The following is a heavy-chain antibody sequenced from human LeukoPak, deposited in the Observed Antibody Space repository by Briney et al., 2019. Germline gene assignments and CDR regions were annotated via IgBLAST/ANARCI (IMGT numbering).Heavy chain of an antibody. CDR3: AKDLGALGMATLAFDI. J-gene: IGHJ3*02. V-gene: IGHV3-30*18. Sequence: PGGSLRLSCAASGFTFSSYGMHWVRQAPGKGLEWVAVISYDGSNKYYADSVKGRFTISRDNSKNTLYLQMNSLRAEDTAVYYCAKDLGALGMATLAFDIWGQGTMVTVSS. D-gene: IGHD5-24*01. CDR1: GFTFSSYG. CDR2: ISYDGSNK.